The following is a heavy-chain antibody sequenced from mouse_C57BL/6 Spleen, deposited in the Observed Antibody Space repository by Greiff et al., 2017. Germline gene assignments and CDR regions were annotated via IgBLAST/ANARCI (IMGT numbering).Heavy chain of an antibody. CDR1: GYAFTNYL. CDR2: INPGSGGT. CDR3: ARGDYDEGGFAY. Sequence: QVQLQQSGAELVRPGTSVKVSCKASGYAFTNYLIEWVKQRPGQGLEWIGVINPGSGGTNYNEKFKGKATLTADKSSSTAYMQLSSLTSEDSAVYFCARGDYDEGGFAYWGQGTLVTVSA. V-gene: IGHV1-54*01. J-gene: IGHJ3*01. D-gene: IGHD2-4*01.